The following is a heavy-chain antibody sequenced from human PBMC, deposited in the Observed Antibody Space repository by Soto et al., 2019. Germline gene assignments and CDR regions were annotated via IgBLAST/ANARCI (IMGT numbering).Heavy chain of an antibody. Sequence: GGSLRLSCAASGFTFSSYSMNWVRQAPGKGLEWVSSISSSSSYIYYADSVKGRFTNSRDNAKNSLYLQMNSLRAEDTAVYYCAREGSLGGGYLGQGTLVTVSS. CDR3: AREGSLGGGY. V-gene: IGHV3-21*01. CDR1: GFTFSSYS. D-gene: IGHD1-26*01. J-gene: IGHJ4*02. CDR2: ISSSSSYI.